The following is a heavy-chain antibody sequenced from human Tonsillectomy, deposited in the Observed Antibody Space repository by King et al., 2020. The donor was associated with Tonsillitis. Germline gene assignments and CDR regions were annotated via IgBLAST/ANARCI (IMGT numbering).Heavy chain of an antibody. CDR3: ARVPALRFLEWLPISFLDY. CDR2: ISSSGSTI. J-gene: IGHJ4*02. V-gene: IGHV3-11*01. Sequence: VQLVESGGGLVKPGGSLRLSCAASGFTFSDYYMSWSRQAPGKGLEWGSYISSSGSTIYYADSVKGRFTISRDNAKNSLYLQMNSLRAEDTAVYYCARVPALRFLEWLPISFLDYWGQGTLVTVSS. CDR1: GFTFSDYY. D-gene: IGHD3-3*01.